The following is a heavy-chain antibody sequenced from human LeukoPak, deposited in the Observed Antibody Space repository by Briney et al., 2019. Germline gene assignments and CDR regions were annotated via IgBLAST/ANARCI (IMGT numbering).Heavy chain of an antibody. CDR3: ATAKARGFDY. D-gene: IGHD6-6*01. CDR2: ISSNGGST. CDR1: GFTFSSYA. J-gene: IGHJ4*02. V-gene: IGHV3-64*01. Sequence: GGSLRLSCAASGFTFSSYAMRWVRQAPGKGLEYVSAISSNGGSTYYANSVKGRFTISRDNSKNTLYLQMGSLRAEDMAVYYCATAKARGFDYWGQGTLVTVSS.